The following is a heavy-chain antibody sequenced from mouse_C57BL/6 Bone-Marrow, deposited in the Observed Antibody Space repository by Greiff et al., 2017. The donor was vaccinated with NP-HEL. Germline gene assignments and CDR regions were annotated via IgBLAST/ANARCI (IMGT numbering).Heavy chain of an antibody. CDR3: ARAGNSNGDFDY. Sequence: VQLQQSGAELARPGASVKLSCKASGYTFTSYGISWVKQRTGQGLEWIGEIYPRSGNTYYNEKFKGKATLTADKSSSTAYMELRSLTSEDSAVYVCARAGNSNGDFDYWGQGTTLTVSS. D-gene: IGHD2-5*01. J-gene: IGHJ2*01. V-gene: IGHV1-81*01. CDR1: GYTFTSYG. CDR2: IYPRSGNT.